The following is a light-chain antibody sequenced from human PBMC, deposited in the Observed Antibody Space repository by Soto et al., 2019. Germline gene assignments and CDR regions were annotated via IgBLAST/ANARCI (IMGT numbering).Light chain of an antibody. Sequence: QSALPQPASGSGSPGQSITISCTGTSSDVGGYHYVSWYQQHPGKAPKLMIYEVTNRPTGVSNRFSASKSGNTASLTISGLQAEDEAHYYCSSYTTTYTVVFGGGTKVTVL. CDR2: EVT. CDR1: SSDVGGYHY. CDR3: SSYTTTYTVV. J-gene: IGLJ2*01. V-gene: IGLV2-14*01.